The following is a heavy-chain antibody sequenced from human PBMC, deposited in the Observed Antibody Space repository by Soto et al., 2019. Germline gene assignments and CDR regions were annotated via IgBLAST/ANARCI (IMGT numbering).Heavy chain of an antibody. J-gene: IGHJ4*02. D-gene: IGHD6-13*01. V-gene: IGHV3-23*01. CDR3: AKRSPYSSGWYSPIFDY. CDR1: GFSFSDYA. Sequence: GGSLRLSCAASGFSFSDYAMSWVRQAPGKGLEWVSVISESGGSTHYADSVRGRFTVSRDNSKNSLSLRMNSLRDEDTAVYFCAKRSPYSSGWYSPIFDYWGQGALVTVS. CDR2: ISESGGST.